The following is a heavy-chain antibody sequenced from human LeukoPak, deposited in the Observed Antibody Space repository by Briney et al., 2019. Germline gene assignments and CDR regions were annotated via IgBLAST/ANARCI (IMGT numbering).Heavy chain of an antibody. CDR2: IKPDSGSS. CDR3: ARARIPIAVAGLYYFDY. D-gene: IGHD6-19*01. J-gene: IGHJ4*02. V-gene: IGHV1-2*02. CDR1: GYTFTSYY. Sequence: ASVKVSCKASGYTFTSYYIHWLRQAPGQGPEWMGWIKPDSGSSHYAQKFQGRVTMTRDTSSNSAYMDLTRLKSDDTAVYYCARARIPIAVAGLYYFDYWGQGALVTVSS.